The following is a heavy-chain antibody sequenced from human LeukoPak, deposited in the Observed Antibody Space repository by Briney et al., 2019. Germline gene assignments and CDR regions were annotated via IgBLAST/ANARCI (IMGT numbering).Heavy chain of an antibody. J-gene: IGHJ6*03. CDR3: AKDFTSSSWYYYYYMDV. V-gene: IGHV3-30*02. CDR1: GFTFSNYG. CDR2: IRFDGSNK. D-gene: IGHD6-13*01. Sequence: GGSLRLSCAASGFTFSNYGVHWVRQAPGKGLEWVSFIRFDGSNKYYADSVKGRFTISRDSSKNTLYLQMNSLRAEDTAVYYCAKDFTSSSWYYYYYMDVWGKGTTATVSS.